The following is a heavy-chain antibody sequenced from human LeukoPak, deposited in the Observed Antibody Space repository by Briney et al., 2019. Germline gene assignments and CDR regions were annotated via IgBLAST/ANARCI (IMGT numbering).Heavy chain of an antibody. D-gene: IGHD3-10*01. Sequence: ASVKVSCKASRYPFTDYAMHWVRQAPGQRLEWMGWIHGGNGNTEYSQKFQDRVTNTSDTPATTTYMELSSPRSEDTAVYYCARVDGSGPNAPHDFWGQGSLVTV. CDR3: ARVDGSGPNAPHDF. CDR1: RYPFTDYA. J-gene: IGHJ4*02. CDR2: IHGGNGNT. V-gene: IGHV1-3*01.